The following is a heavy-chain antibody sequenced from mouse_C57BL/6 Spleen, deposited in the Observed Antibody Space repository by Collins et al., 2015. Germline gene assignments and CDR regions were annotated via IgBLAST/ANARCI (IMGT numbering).Heavy chain of an antibody. J-gene: IGHJ2*01. CDR3: ARYRFYYGQNFFDY. V-gene: IGHV7-3*01. Sequence: EVKLVGSGGGLVQPGGSLSLSCAASGFTFTDYYMSWVRQPPGKALEWLGFIRNKANGYTTENSASVKGRFTISRDNSQSILYLQMNALRAEDSATYYCARYRFYYGQNFFDYWGQGTTLTVSS. D-gene: IGHD1-1*01. CDR1: GFTFTDYY. CDR2: IRNKANGYTT.